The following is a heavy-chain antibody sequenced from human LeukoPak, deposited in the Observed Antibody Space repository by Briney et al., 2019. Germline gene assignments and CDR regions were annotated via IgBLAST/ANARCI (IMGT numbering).Heavy chain of an antibody. J-gene: IGHJ4*02. CDR1: GFTFSSYA. CDR2: ISGSGGST. CDR3: AKLGRATFSPRHDY. D-gene: IGHD6-13*01. Sequence: PGGSLRLSCAASGFTFSSYAMSWVRQAPGKGLEWVSAISGSGGSTYYADSVKGRFTISRDNSKNTLYLQMNSLRAEDTAVYYCAKLGRATFSPRHDYWGQGTLVTVSS. V-gene: IGHV3-23*01.